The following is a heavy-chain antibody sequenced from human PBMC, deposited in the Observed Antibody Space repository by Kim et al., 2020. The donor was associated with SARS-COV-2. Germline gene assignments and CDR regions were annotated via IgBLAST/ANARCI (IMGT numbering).Heavy chain of an antibody. CDR2: IIPIFGTA. V-gene: IGHV1-69*13. J-gene: IGHJ5*02. CDR1: GGTFSSYA. Sequence: SVMVSCKASGGTFSSYAISWVRQAPGQGLEWMGGIIPIFGTANYAQKFQGRVTITADESTSTAYMELSSLRSEDTAVYYCATGYSSSTPYNWFDPWGQGTLVTVSS. CDR3: ATGYSSSTPYNWFDP. D-gene: IGHD6-13*01.